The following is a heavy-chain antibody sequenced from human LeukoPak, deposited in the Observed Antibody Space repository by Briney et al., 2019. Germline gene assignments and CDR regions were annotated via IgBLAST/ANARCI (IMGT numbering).Heavy chain of an antibody. J-gene: IGHJ6*02. CDR2: IYYSGST. Sequence: SETLSLTCTVSGGSISSSSYYWGWIRQPPGKGLEWIGSIYYSGSTYYNPSLKSRVTISVDTSKNQFSLKLSSVTAADTAVYYCARVSIDFWSGYWYYYGMDVWGQGTTVTVSS. CDR1: GGSISSSSYY. CDR3: ARVSIDFWSGYWYYYGMDV. D-gene: IGHD3-3*01. V-gene: IGHV4-39*07.